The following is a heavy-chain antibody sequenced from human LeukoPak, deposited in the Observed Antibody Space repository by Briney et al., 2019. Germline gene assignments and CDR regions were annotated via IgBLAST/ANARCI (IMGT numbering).Heavy chain of an antibody. J-gene: IGHJ4*02. Sequence: GGSLRLSCAASGFTFSSYAMHWVRQAPGKGLEWVAVISYDGSNKYYADSVKGRFTISRDNAKNSLYLQMNSLRAEDTAVYYCAGGYSYGYGYFDYWGQGTLVTVSS. D-gene: IGHD5-18*01. V-gene: IGHV3-30-3*01. CDR2: ISYDGSNK. CDR3: AGGYSYGYGYFDY. CDR1: GFTFSSYA.